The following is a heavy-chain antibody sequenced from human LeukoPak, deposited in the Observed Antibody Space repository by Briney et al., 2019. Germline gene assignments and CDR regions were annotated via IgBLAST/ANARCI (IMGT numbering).Heavy chain of an antibody. J-gene: IGHJ4*02. D-gene: IGHD4-17*01. Sequence: GASVKVSCKASGYTFTSYGISWVRQAPGQGLEWMGWISAYNGNTNYAQKFQGRVTMTEDTSTDTAYMELSSLRSEDTAVYYCATGGDYRPLGYWGQGTLVTVSS. V-gene: IGHV1-18*01. CDR2: ISAYNGNT. CDR3: ATGGDYRPLGY. CDR1: GYTFTSYG.